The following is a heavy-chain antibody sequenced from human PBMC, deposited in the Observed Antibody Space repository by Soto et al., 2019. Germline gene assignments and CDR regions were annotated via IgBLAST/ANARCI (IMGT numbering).Heavy chain of an antibody. CDR3: ARGGQVLRFLEWFRAHFDY. Sequence: SETRSLTCAVYGGSFSVYYWSWSGQPPGKGLEWIGEINHSGSTNYNPSLKSRVTISVDTSKNQFSLKLSSVTAADTAVYYCARGGQVLRFLEWFRAHFDYWGQETLVTVSS. J-gene: IGHJ4*02. V-gene: IGHV4-34*01. D-gene: IGHD3-3*01. CDR1: GGSFSVYY. CDR2: INHSGST.